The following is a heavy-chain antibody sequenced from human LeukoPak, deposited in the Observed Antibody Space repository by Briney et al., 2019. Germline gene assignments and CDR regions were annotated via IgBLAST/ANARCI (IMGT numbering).Heavy chain of an antibody. CDR3: AEDLGVAGMENFDH. V-gene: IGHV3-23*01. J-gene: IGHJ4*02. CDR1: GFTFSTYA. CDR2: ISDSGGST. Sequence: GGSLRLSCAASGFTFSTYAMSWVRQAPGKGLEWVSTISDSGGSTYYADSVKGRFTVSRDNSKNTLYVQMNSLRAEDTAVYYCAEDLGVAGMENFDHWGQGILVTVSS. D-gene: IGHD6-19*01.